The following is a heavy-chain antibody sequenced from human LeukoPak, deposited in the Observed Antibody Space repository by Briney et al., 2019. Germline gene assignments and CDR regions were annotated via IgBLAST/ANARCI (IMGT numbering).Heavy chain of an antibody. CDR2: ITGSGGNT. CDR1: GFTFSSYV. V-gene: IGHV3-23*01. CDR3: ARKSLGIVAAGTFFGS. J-gene: IGHJ5*02. D-gene: IGHD6-13*01. Sequence: GGSLRLSCAASGFTFSSYVMSWVRQAPGKGLEWVSTITGSGGNTYYADSVKGRFTISRDNSKNTVYLQMNSLRAEDTAMYHCARKSLGIVAAGTFFGSWGQGTLVTVSS.